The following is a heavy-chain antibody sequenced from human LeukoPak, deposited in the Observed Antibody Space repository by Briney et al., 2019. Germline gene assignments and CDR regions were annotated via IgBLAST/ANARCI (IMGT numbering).Heavy chain of an antibody. D-gene: IGHD1-26*01. V-gene: IGHV1-24*01. CDR1: GYTLTELS. Sequence: ASVKVSCKVSGYTLTELSMHWVRQAPGKGLEWMGGFDPEDGEAIYAQKFQGRVTMTEDTSTDTAYMELSSLRSEDTAVYYCTTLGSYGAFDIWGQGTMVTVSS. CDR2: FDPEDGEA. CDR3: TTLGSYGAFDI. J-gene: IGHJ3*02.